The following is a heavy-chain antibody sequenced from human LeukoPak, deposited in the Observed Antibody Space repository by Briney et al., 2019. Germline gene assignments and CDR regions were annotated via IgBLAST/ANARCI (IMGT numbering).Heavy chain of an antibody. CDR2: ISGSGGST. V-gene: IGHV3-23*01. J-gene: IGHJ4*02. CDR3: ARDSITGTAEIKY. Sequence: PGGSLRLSCAASGFTFSSYAMSWVRQAPGKGLEWVSAISGSGGSTYYADSVKGRFTIPRDNSKNTLYLQMNSLRAEDTAVYYCARDSITGTAEIKYWGQGTLVTVSS. D-gene: IGHD1-7*01. CDR1: GFTFSSYA.